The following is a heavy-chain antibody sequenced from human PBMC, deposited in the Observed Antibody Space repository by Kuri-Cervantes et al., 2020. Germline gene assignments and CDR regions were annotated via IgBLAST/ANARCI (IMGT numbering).Heavy chain of an antibody. V-gene: IGHV3-30*02. D-gene: IGHD3-3*01. CDR1: GFTFSNYG. CDR3: AKDPDEDFWSGYRLDY. J-gene: IGHJ4*02. Sequence: GESLKISCAASGFTFSNYGIHWVRQAPGKGLEWVAFIRYDGSNKYYADSVKGRFTISRDNSKNTLYLQMNSLRAEDTAVYYCAKDPDEDFWSGYRLDYWGQGTLVTVSS. CDR2: IRYDGSNK.